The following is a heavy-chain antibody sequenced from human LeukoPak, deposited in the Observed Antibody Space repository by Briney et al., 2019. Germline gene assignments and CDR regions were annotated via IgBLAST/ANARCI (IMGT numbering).Heavy chain of an antibody. CDR3: ARQQGVAVAGTSDY. Sequence: ASVKVSCKASGYTFTGYYMHWVRQAPGQGLEWMGWINPNSGGTNYAQKFQGRVTMTRDTSISTAYMELSSLRSEDTAVYYCARQQGVAVAGTSDYWGQGTLVTVSS. CDR1: GYTFTGYY. CDR2: INPNSGGT. V-gene: IGHV1-2*02. D-gene: IGHD6-19*01. J-gene: IGHJ4*02.